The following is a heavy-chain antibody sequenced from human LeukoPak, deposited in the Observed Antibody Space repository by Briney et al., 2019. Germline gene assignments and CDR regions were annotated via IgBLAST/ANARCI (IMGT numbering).Heavy chain of an antibody. Sequence: SETLSLTCTVSGDSVSNGDYYWSWLRQPPGKALEWIGYIYYTGSTYYNPSLEGRVTISVDTSRNQFSVKLSSVTAADTAVYYCARSQNYYGSGDYWSQGTLVTVSS. V-gene: IGHV4-61*08. CDR1: GDSVSNGDYY. CDR3: ARSQNYYGSGDY. CDR2: IYYTGST. D-gene: IGHD3-10*01. J-gene: IGHJ4*02.